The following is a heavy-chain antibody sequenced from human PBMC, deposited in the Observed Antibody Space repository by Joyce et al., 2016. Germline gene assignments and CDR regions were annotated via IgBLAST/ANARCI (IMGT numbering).Heavy chain of an antibody. CDR2: VNTSGAT. J-gene: IGHJ4*02. D-gene: IGHD6-19*01. CDR1: GGPFRGFL. Sequence: QVQLQQWGAGLLKPSETLSLTCGVTGGPFRGFLWTGVRQPPGEGLQWIGDVNTSGATNYNPSLKSRVTISVDTSKNQFSLTLTSITAADTAMYYCARSQWLAPLMYWGQGSLVAVSS. V-gene: IGHV4-34*02. CDR3: ARSQWLAPLMY.